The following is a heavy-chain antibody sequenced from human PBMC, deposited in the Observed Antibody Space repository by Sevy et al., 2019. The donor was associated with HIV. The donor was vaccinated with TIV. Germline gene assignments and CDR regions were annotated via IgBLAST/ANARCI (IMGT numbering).Heavy chain of an antibody. CDR2: EPYDGSKS. Sequence: GGALRLSCEVSGFNVNNYGMHWVRRAPGKGLEWVAKEPYDGSKSDYVDSVKGRFTISRDYSENTLYLQMNNLRVEDTAVYYCARDHNTGWCNWFDPWGQGTLVTVSS. CDR1: GFNVNNYG. CDR3: ARDHNTGWCNWFDP. D-gene: IGHD3-9*01. V-gene: IGHV3-30*02. J-gene: IGHJ5*02.